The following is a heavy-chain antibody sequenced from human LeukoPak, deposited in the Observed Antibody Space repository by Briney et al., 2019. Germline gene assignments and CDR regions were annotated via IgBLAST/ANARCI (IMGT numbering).Heavy chain of an antibody. D-gene: IGHD5-12*01. J-gene: IGHJ4*02. V-gene: IGHV4-31*03. Sequence: SETLSLTCTVSGGSISSGGYYWSWIRQHPGKGLEWIGYIYYSGSTYYNPSLKSRVTISVDTSKNQFSLKLSSVTAADTAVYYCARDPRVATSYYFDYWGQGTLVTVSS. CDR2: IYYSGST. CDR1: GGSISSGGYY. CDR3: ARDPRVATSYYFDY.